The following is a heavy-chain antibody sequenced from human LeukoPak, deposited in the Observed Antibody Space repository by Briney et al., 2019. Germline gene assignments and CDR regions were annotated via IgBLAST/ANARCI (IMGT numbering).Heavy chain of an antibody. Sequence: SQTLSLTCTVSGGSISSGDYYWTWIRQHPGKGLEWIGSIYYSGGTYYNPSLKNRVTISVDTSKNQFSLRLSSVTAADTAVYYCARRRPGVGATFDYWGQGTLVTVSS. CDR1: GGSISSGDYY. J-gene: IGHJ4*02. V-gene: IGHV4-30-4*01. D-gene: IGHD1-26*01. CDR2: IYYSGGT. CDR3: ARRRPGVGATFDY.